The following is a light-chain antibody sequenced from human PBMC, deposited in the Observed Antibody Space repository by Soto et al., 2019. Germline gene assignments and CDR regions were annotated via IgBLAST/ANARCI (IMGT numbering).Light chain of an antibody. CDR2: AAS. CDR1: KSIGSN. Sequence: RMTQSPSSLSASVRDRVTITCRASKSIGSNLNWYQQSPGRAPKLLVFAASSKSRGVPLRFDARGSGTDFSLTINSLQPEDVATYYCQQTHTFPWTFGQGTKVDVK. J-gene: IGKJ1*01. CDR3: QQTHTFPWT. V-gene: IGKV1-39*01.